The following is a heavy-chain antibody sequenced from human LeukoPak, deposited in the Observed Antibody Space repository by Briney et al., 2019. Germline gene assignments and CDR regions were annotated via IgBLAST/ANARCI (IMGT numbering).Heavy chain of an antibody. V-gene: IGHV1-69*01. CDR3: ARGYYDFWSGYYTEYYYYYGMDV. CDR2: IIPIFGTA. D-gene: IGHD3-3*01. Sequence: SVKVSCKASGGTFSSYAISWVRQAPGRGLEWMGGIIPIFGTANYAQKFQGRVTITADESTSTAYMELSSLRSEDTAVYYCARGYYDFWSGYYTEYYYYYGMDVWGQGTTVTVSS. CDR1: GGTFSSYA. J-gene: IGHJ6*02.